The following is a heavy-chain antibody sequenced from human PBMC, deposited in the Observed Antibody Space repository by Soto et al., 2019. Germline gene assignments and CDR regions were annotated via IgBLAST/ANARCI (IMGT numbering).Heavy chain of an antibody. V-gene: IGHV2-5*02. CDR1: GFSLSTRGVG. J-gene: IGHJ5*02. Sequence: QITLRESGPTLVKPTETLTLTCTFSGFSLSTRGVGVGWIRQPPVKAPEWLALIFWDDDKRYSPSLETRLTITKDTSKNQVVLKMTNMDPVDTATYYCAHRPSSIYSLPFDPWGPGTLVTVSS. CDR3: AHRPSSIYSLPFDP. D-gene: IGHD2-15*01. CDR2: IFWDDDK.